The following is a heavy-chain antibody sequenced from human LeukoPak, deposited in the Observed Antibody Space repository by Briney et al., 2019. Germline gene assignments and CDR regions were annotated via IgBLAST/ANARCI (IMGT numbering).Heavy chain of an antibody. Sequence: QTGGSLRLSCAASGFIFNNYAMNWVRQAPGKGLEWVSGISGSGDSTFYADSVKGRFTISRDNSKNTVFLQMNSLRAEDSAVYYCAKDDTHEPKSGDYDGWGQGTLVTVSS. J-gene: IGHJ4*02. CDR2: ISGSGDST. D-gene: IGHD4-17*01. CDR1: GFIFNNYA. V-gene: IGHV3-23*01. CDR3: AKDDTHEPKSGDYDG.